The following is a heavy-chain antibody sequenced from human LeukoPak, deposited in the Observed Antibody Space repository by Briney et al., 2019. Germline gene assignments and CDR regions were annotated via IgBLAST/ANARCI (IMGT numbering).Heavy chain of an antibody. D-gene: IGHD6-19*01. CDR2: IYYSGST. Sequence: PSETLSLTCTVSGGSISSSSYYWGWIRQPPGKGLEWIGSIYYSGSTYYNPSLKSRVTISVDTSKNQFSLKLSSVTAADTAVYYCASGGSSGWYGVAFDIWGQGTMVTVSS. J-gene: IGHJ3*02. CDR3: ASGGSSGWYGVAFDI. CDR1: GGSISSSSYY. V-gene: IGHV4-39*07.